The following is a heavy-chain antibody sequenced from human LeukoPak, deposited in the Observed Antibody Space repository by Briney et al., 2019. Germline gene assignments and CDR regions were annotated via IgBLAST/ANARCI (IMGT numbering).Heavy chain of an antibody. D-gene: IGHD5/OR15-5a*01. Sequence: GGSLRLSCAASGFTFDDYAMHWVRQAPGKGLEWVSGISWNSGSIGYADSVKGRFTISRDNAKHSLYLQMNSLRAEDTALYYCAKDDGDSVAGCFDYWGQGTLVTVSS. J-gene: IGHJ4*02. V-gene: IGHV3-9*01. CDR1: GFTFDDYA. CDR3: AKDDGDSVAGCFDY. CDR2: ISWNSGSI.